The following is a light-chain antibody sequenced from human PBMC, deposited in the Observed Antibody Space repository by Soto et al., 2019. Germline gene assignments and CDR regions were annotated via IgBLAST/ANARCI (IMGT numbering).Light chain of an antibody. Sequence: QLIQSPSSLSASIGDRVTISCQASHDISNYLNWYQQRPGKAPKLLIYDASTLETGVPSRFRGSGYGTDFTLTITSLQPGDIATYYCQHCHDMPLTFGGGTRVEIK. J-gene: IGKJ4*01. CDR3: QHCHDMPLT. V-gene: IGKV1-33*01. CDR2: DAS. CDR1: HDISNY.